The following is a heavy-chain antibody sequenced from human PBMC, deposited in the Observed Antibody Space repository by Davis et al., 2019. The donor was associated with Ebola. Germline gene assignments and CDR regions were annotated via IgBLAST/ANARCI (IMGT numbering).Heavy chain of an antibody. D-gene: IGHD3-9*01. CDR2: MSGSGGST. J-gene: IGHJ4*02. CDR3: AKDRGSILTGYSH. Sequence: GESLKISCEASGFNFRGYVMSWVRQAPGKGLEWVSAMSGSGGSTYYADSVKGRFTISRDNSKNTLYLQLNSLRPEDTAVYYCAKDRGSILTGYSHWGQGTLVTVSS. V-gene: IGHV3-23*01. CDR1: GFNFRGYV.